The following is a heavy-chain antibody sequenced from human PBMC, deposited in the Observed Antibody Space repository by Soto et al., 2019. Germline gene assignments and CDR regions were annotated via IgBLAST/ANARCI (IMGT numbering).Heavy chain of an antibody. CDR1: GFTFRSYV. J-gene: IGHJ4*02. Sequence: EVLLLESGGGLVQPGRSLRLSCAASGFTFRSYVMSWVRQAPGKGLEWVSGISGTGGTTYYADSVRGRFIISRDNSKNTMYLQMNRLRVEDTAVYYCAKDGEYSSSADYLDYWGQGTLVTVSS. D-gene: IGHD6-6*01. CDR3: AKDGEYSSSADYLDY. V-gene: IGHV3-23*01. CDR2: ISGTGGTT.